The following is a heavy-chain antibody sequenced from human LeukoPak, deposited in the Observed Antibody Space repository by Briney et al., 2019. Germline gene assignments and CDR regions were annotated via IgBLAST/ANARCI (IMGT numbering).Heavy chain of an antibody. Sequence: SETLSLTCTVSGGSISSYYWSWIRQPPGKGLEWIGYIYNSGSTNYNPSLKSRVTISVDTSKNQFSLKLSSVTAADTAVYYCARRYGSGSYYYFDYWGQGTLVTVSS. D-gene: IGHD3-10*01. CDR3: ARRYGSGSYYYFDY. J-gene: IGHJ4*02. CDR2: IYNSGST. V-gene: IGHV4-59*08. CDR1: GGSISSYY.